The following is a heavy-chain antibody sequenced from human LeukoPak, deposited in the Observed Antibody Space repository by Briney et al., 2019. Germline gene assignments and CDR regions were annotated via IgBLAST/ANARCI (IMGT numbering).Heavy chain of an antibody. CDR2: ISTGGSTA. D-gene: IGHD2-21*01. J-gene: IGHJ4*02. V-gene: IGHV3-23*01. CDR3: AKEGVISETFDC. CDR1: GFQFSHYA. Sequence: GGSLRLSCVASGFQFSHYAIHWVRQAPGKGLEWVSLISTGGSTAYYADSVRGRFNVSRDNAKDTVFLQLNSPRAEDTAIYYCAKEGVISETFDCWGQGALVTVSS.